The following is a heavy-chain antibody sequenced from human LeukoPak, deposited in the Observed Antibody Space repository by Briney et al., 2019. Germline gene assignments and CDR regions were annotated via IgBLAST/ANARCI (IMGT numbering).Heavy chain of an antibody. CDR2: IYYSGST. V-gene: IGHV4-39*01. CDR3: ASLRERSYYARGFDY. D-gene: IGHD1-26*01. CDR1: GGSISSSSYF. J-gene: IGHJ4*02. Sequence: SETLSLTCTVSGGSISSSSYFWGWIRQPPGKGLEWIGSIYYSGSTYYNPSLKRRVTISVDTSKNQFSLKLNSVTAADTAVYYCASLRERSYYARGFDYWGQGTLVTVSS.